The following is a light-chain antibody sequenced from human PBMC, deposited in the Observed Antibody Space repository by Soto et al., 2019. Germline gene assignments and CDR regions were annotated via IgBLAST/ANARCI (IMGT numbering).Light chain of an antibody. V-gene: IGKV4-1*01. CDR1: RSVLYSSNNKNN. Sequence: DILMTQSPDSLAVSLGERATINCKSSRSVLYSSNNKNNLAWYQQKPGQPPKLLIYWASSRESGVPVRFSGSGSGTDFTLAISSLQAEDVAIYYCQQYYSTPWTFGQGTKVDIK. CDR2: WAS. J-gene: IGKJ1*01. CDR3: QQYYSTPWT.